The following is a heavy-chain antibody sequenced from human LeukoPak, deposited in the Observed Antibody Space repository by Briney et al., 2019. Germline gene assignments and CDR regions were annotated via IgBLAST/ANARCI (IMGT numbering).Heavy chain of an antibody. V-gene: IGHV3-30-3*01. CDR2: ISYDGSNK. CDR3: ARDRYFSLEGMPFYYYGMDV. D-gene: IGHD1-1*01. Sequence: QSGGSLRLSCAASGFTFSSYAMHWVRQAPGKGLEWVAVISYDGSNKYYADSVKGRFTISRDNSKNTLYLQMNSLRAEDTAVYYCARDRYFSLEGMPFYYYGMDVWGQGTTVTVSS. CDR1: GFTFSSYA. J-gene: IGHJ6*02.